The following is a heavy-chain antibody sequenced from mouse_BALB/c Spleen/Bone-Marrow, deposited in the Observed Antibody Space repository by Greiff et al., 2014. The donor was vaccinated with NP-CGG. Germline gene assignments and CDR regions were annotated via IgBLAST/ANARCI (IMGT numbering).Heavy chain of an antibody. CDR1: GYTFTDYE. V-gene: IGHV1-15*01. Sequence: QVQLQQSGAELVRPGASVTLSCKASGYTFTDYEMHWVKQTPVHGLEWIGAIDPETGGTAYNQKFKGKATLTADKSSSTAYMELRSLTSEDSAAYYCTRSETGPFAYWGQGTLVTVSA. CDR2: IDPETGGT. J-gene: IGHJ3*01. D-gene: IGHD4-1*01. CDR3: TRSETGPFAY.